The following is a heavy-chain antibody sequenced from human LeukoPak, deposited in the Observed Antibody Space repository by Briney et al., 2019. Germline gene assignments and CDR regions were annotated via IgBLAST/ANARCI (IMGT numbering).Heavy chain of an antibody. D-gene: IGHD3/OR15-3a*01. J-gene: IGHJ6*02. CDR2: ISGGGGST. CDR3: AHLVWEYVGGLDV. Sequence: GGSLRLSCAASGFTFSSYAMSWVRQAPGKGLEWVSTISGGGGSTYYADSVKGRFTISRDNSKNTLFLQMHSLRVEDTAVYYCAHLVWEYVGGLDVWGQGTTVTVSS. V-gene: IGHV3-23*01. CDR1: GFTFSSYA.